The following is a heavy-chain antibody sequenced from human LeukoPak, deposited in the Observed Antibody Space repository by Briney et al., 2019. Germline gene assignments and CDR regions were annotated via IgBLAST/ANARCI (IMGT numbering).Heavy chain of an antibody. Sequence: SETLSLTCTVSGYSISSGYYWGWIRQPPGKGLEWIGNIYHTGTSDYNPSLKSRVTMSVDTSDNQFSLRLISVTAADTAVYYCARKGTWFDPWGQGTLVTVSS. J-gene: IGHJ5*02. V-gene: IGHV4-38-2*02. CDR3: ARKGTWFDP. CDR1: GYSISSGYY. CDR2: IYHTGTS.